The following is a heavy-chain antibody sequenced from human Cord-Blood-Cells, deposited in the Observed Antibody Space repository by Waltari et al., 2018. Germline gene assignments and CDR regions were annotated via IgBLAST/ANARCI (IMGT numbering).Heavy chain of an antibody. V-gene: IGHV4-39*01. D-gene: IGHD6-13*01. J-gene: IGHJ5*02. CDR2: IYYSGST. CDR3: ARRREYSSSWYNWFDP. CDR1: GGSISSSRYS. Sequence: QLHLQESGPGRVKPSETLSLTCPVAGGSISSSRYSWSWIRHPPGKGVEWIGSIYYSGSTYYNPSLKSRVTISVDTSKNQFSLKLSSVTAADTAVYYCARRREYSSSWYNWFDPWGQGTLVTVSS.